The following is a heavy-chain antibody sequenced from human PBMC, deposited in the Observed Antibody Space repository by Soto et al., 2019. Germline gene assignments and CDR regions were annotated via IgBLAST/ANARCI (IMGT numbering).Heavy chain of an antibody. CDR1: GGSIRSYF. V-gene: IGHV4-59*08. D-gene: IGHD3-10*01. CDR3: ARQSYGEIFDH. Sequence: LSLTCTVSGGSIRSYFWTWIRQPPGKGLQWIGYVDYFGSTNYSPSLKSRVTISLDTSKNQFSLKLHSVTAADTAVYYCARQSYGEIFDHWGQGAQVTVSS. CDR2: VDYFGST. J-gene: IGHJ4*02.